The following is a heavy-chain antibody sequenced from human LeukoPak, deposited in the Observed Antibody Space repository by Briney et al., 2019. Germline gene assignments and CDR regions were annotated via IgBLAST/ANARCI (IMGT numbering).Heavy chain of an antibody. CDR1: GDSISSSGYY. V-gene: IGHV4-39*07. J-gene: IGHJ6*02. CDR2: IYYSGST. Sequence: SETLSLTCTVSGDSISSSGYYWGWIRQPPGKGLQWIGSIYYSGSTYYNPSLKSRVTISVDTTKNQFSLNLSSVTAADTAVYYCARDVVVVPAAIHYGMDVWGQGTTVTVSS. CDR3: ARDVVVVPAAIHYGMDV. D-gene: IGHD2-2*01.